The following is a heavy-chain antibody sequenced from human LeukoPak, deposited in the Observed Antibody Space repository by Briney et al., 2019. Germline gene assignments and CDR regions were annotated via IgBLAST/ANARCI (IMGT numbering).Heavy chain of an antibody. CDR1: GGSISSYY. Sequence: SETLSLTCTVSGGSISSYYWSWIRQPPGKGLEWIGYIYYSGSTNYNPSLKSRVTISVDTSKNQFSLKLSSVTAADTAVYYCARAHYDYVWGSYRGYYYYMDVWGKGTTVTVSS. D-gene: IGHD3-16*02. J-gene: IGHJ6*03. CDR3: ARAHYDYVWGSYRGYYYYMDV. CDR2: IYYSGST. V-gene: IGHV4-59*01.